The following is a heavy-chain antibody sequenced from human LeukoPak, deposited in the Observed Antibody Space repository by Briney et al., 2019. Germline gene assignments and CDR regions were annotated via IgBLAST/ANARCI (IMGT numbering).Heavy chain of an antibody. Sequence: SCKVSGYTLNELSMHWVRQAPGKGLEWVSYISSSGSTIYYADSVKGRFTISRDNAKNSLYLQMNSLRAEDTAVYYCARDHYYGSGSIDYWGQGTLDTVSS. V-gene: IGHV3-11*04. CDR3: ARDHYYGSGSIDY. D-gene: IGHD3-10*01. CDR2: ISSSGSTI. J-gene: IGHJ4*02. CDR1: GYTLNELS.